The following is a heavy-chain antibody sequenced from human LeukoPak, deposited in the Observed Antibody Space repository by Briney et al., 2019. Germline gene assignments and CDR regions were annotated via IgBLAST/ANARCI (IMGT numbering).Heavy chain of an antibody. Sequence: GGSLRLSCAASGFPFSSYAMSWVRQAPGKGLEWVSAISGSGGSTYYADSVKGRFTISRDDSKNTLYLQMNSLRAEDTAVYYCAKDPSFDFWSGYRLYYFDYWGQGTLVTVSS. CDR2: ISGSGGST. D-gene: IGHD3-3*01. J-gene: IGHJ4*02. CDR3: AKDPSFDFWSGYRLYYFDY. CDR1: GFPFSSYA. V-gene: IGHV3-23*01.